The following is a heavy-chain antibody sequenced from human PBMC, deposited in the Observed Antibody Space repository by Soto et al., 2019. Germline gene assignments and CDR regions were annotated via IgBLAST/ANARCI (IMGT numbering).Heavy chain of an antibody. CDR3: ATRTGGGEYWQFDL. Sequence: QVQLQESGSGLVKPSQTLSLTCTVSGASIRSGDYYWSWIRQHPEKGLAWIGYVYSTGSTFYHPSLNSRVSISIDRSKNHFSLNQSSVTAADKALYHCATRTGGGEYWQFDLWGRGTLVTVSS. CDR2: VYSTGST. J-gene: IGHJ2*01. CDR1: GASIRSGDYY. D-gene: IGHD3-16*01. V-gene: IGHV4-31*03.